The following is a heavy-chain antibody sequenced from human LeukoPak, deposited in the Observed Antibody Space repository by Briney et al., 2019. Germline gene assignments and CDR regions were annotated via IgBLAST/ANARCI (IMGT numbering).Heavy chain of an antibody. Sequence: GGSLRLSCAASGVTFSYYWMHWVRQAPGKGLVWVSRIDSDGSSRSYAGSVKGRFTISRDNAKNTLYLQMNSLRAEDTAVYYCTRSPSLGGNYWGFDYWGQGTLVTVSS. V-gene: IGHV3-74*01. CDR3: TRSPSLGGNYWGFDY. J-gene: IGHJ4*02. D-gene: IGHD1-26*01. CDR2: IDSDGSSR. CDR1: GVTFSYYW.